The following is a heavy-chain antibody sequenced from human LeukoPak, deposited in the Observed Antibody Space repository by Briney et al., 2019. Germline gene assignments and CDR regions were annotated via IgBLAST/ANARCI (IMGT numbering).Heavy chain of an antibody. CDR2: INAGNGNT. J-gene: IGHJ4*02. V-gene: IGHV1-3*01. CDR3: ARDPVEWELLLDY. D-gene: IGHD1-26*01. CDR1: GYTFTSYA. Sequence: ASVKVSCKASGYTFTSYAMHWVRQAPGQRLEWMGWINAGNGNTKYSQKFQGRVTFTRDTSASTAYMELSSLRSEDTAVYYCARDPVEWELLLDYWGQGTLVTVSS.